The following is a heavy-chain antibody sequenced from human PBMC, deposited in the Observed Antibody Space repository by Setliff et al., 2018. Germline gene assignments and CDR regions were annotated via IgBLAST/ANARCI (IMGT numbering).Heavy chain of an antibody. CDR1: GGTFSSYA. CDR2: IIPIFGTA. D-gene: IGHD3-3*01. V-gene: IGHV1-69*13. CDR3: ASGYRGYYNFWSGSQGANWFDP. Sequence: SVKVSCKASGGTFSSYAISWVRQAPGQGLEWMGGIIPIFGTANYAQKFQGRVTITADESTSTAYMELSSLRSEDTAVYYCASGYRGYYNFWSGSQGANWFDPWGQGTLVTISS. J-gene: IGHJ5*02.